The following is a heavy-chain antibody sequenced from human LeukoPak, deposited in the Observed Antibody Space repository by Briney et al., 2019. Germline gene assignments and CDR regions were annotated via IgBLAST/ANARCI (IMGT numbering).Heavy chain of an antibody. Sequence: PGGSLRLSCAASGFTFSSYWMSWVRQAPGKGLEWVANIKQDESEKYYVDSVKGRFTISRDNAKNSLYLQMNSLRAEDTALYHCARDDQSSGYGRYYYYGMDVWGQGTTVTVSS. J-gene: IGHJ6*02. V-gene: IGHV3-7*03. CDR2: IKQDESEK. CDR1: GFTFSSYW. D-gene: IGHD3-22*01. CDR3: ARDDQSSGYGRYYYYGMDV.